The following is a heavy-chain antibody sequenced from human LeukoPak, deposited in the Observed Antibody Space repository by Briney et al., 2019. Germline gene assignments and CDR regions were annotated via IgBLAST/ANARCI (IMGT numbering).Heavy chain of an antibody. D-gene: IGHD5-18*01. J-gene: IGHJ4*02. V-gene: IGHV3-74*01. Sequence: PGGSLRLSCTVSGFTVSSNSMSWVRQAPGKGLEWVSNSDGSSTRYADSVKGRFTISRDNAKNTLYLQMNSLRAEDTAVYYCARDYGGYSYFDYWGQGTLVTVSS. CDR3: ARDYGGYSYFDY. CDR2: SDGSST. CDR1: GFTVSSNS.